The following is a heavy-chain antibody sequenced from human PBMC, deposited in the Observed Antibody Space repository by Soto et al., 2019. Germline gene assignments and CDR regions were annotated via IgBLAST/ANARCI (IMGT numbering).Heavy chain of an antibody. V-gene: IGHV3-23*01. CDR2: TTGSGGSA. J-gene: IGHJ4*02. CDR3: VKAWTYYYDTSGPHFDY. Sequence: PGVSLRLSCAASGFTFSSYAMSWVRQAPGKGLEWVSGTTGSGGSAYYADSEKGRFTISRDNSENTLYLQMNSLRAEDTAVYYCVKAWTYYYDTSGPHFDYWGKGPLVTVSS. CDR1: GFTFSSYA. D-gene: IGHD3-22*01.